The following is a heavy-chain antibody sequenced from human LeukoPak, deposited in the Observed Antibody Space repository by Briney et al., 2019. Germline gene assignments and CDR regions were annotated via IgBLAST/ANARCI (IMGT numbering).Heavy chain of an antibody. CDR3: ARGTMVRGVIRTPFDY. CDR2: IWYDGSNK. CDR1: GFTFSSYG. D-gene: IGHD3-10*01. J-gene: IGHJ4*02. Sequence: GGSLRLSCAASGFTFSSYGMHWGRQAPGKGLEGGAVIWYDGSNKYYADTAKGRFTISRDNSKNTLYLQMNSLRAEDTAVYYCARGTMVRGVIRTPFDYWGQGTLVTVSS. V-gene: IGHV3-33*01.